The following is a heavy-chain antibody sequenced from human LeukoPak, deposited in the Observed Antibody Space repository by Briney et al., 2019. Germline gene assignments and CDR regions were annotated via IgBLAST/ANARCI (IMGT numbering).Heavy chain of an antibody. D-gene: IGHD3-22*01. CDR3: AKAYYYDSSDYLETWYFDY. CDR1: GFTFSSYG. CDR2: IRDDGTNK. V-gene: IGHV3-30*02. J-gene: IGHJ4*02. Sequence: GGSLRLSCAASGFTFSSYGMHWVRQAPGKGLEWVAFIRDDGTNKYYADSVKGRFTISRDNSKNTLYLQMNSLRAEDTAVYYCAKAYYYDSSDYLETWYFDYWGQGTLVTVSS.